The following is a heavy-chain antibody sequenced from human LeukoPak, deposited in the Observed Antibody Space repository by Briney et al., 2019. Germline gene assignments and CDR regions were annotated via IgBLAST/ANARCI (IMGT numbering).Heavy chain of an antibody. V-gene: IGHV3-73*01. CDR2: VRTKGNGYAT. Sequence: GGSLRLSCAASGFTFSGSAIHWVRQASGKGLEWVVRVRTKGNGYATQYAAPVKGRFTISRDDSKNTAYLQMNSLKTEDTAVYFCSSYDNSGYYYRNYWGQGTLVTVSS. CDR3: SSYDNSGYYYRNY. CDR1: GFTFSGSA. J-gene: IGHJ4*02. D-gene: IGHD3-22*01.